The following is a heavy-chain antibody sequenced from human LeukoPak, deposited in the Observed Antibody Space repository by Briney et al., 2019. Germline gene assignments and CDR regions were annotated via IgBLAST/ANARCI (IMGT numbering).Heavy chain of an antibody. V-gene: IGHV4-59*01. Sequence: SETLSLTCTVSGGSISSYYWSWIRQPPGKGLEWIGYIYYSGSTNYNPSLKSRVTISVGTSKNQFSLKLSSVTAADTAVYYCARVDIVVVVAASYYYMDVWGKGTTVTVSS. CDR3: ARVDIVVVVAASYYYMDV. D-gene: IGHD2-15*01. J-gene: IGHJ6*03. CDR2: IYYSGST. CDR1: GGSISSYY.